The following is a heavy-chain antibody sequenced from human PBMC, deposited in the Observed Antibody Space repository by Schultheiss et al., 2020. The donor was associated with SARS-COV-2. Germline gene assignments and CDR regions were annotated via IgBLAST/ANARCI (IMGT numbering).Heavy chain of an antibody. CDR2: IHSGGTT. D-gene: IGHD2-15*01. CDR1: GGSIRGYY. CDR3: ARDNPAGYCSGSSCWHHFYYSMDV. Sequence: SETLSLTCSVSGGSIRGYYWTWIRQPAGKGLEYIGRIHSGGTTNYNPSLRSRITMSVDMSKNQISLDLTSVTAADTAMYYCARDNPAGYCSGSSCWHHFYYSMDVWGKVTTVTVSS. J-gene: IGHJ6*03. V-gene: IGHV4-4*07.